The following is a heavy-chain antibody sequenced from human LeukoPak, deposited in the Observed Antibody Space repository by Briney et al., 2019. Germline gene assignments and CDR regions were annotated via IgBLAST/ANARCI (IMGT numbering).Heavy chain of an antibody. D-gene: IGHD3-3*01. CDR1: GFTFSSYS. CDR2: ISSSSSTI. V-gene: IGHV3-48*01. CDR3: ARLYYDFWSGYWGRPYYFDY. J-gene: IGHJ4*02. Sequence: GGSLRLSCAASGFTFSSYSMKWVRQAPGKGLEWVSYISSSSSTIYYADSVKGRFTISRDNAKNSLYLQMNSLRAEDTAVYYCARLYYDFWSGYWGRPYYFDYWGQGTLVTVSS.